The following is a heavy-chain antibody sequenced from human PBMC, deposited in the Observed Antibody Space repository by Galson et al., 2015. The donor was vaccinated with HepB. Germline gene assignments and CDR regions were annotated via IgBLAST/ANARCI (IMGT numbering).Heavy chain of an antibody. Sequence: SLRLSCAASGLTFSRNGMHWVRQAPGKGLEWVAVISNDGSYVYYKDSLKGRFTISRDNSKNTLYLQMDSLRPEDTAVYYCARGPSYYDILTGMDNDAFDIWGQGTMVTVSS. V-gene: IGHV3-30*03. CDR3: ARGPSYYDILTGMDNDAFDI. CDR1: GLTFSRNG. D-gene: IGHD3-9*01. J-gene: IGHJ3*02. CDR2: ISNDGSYV.